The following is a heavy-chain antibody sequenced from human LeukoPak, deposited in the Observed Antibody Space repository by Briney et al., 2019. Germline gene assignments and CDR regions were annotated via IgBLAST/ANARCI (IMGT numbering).Heavy chain of an antibody. CDR1: GFTFSSYG. J-gene: IGHJ4*02. Sequence: GGSLRLSCAASGFTFSSYGMHWVRQAPGKGLEWVAVISYDGSNKYYADSVKGRFTISRDNSKNTLYLQMNSLRAEDTAVYYCAREWGIVVVTDGAHDYWGQGTLVTVSS. CDR2: ISYDGSNK. CDR3: AREWGIVVVTDGAHDY. D-gene: IGHD3-22*01. V-gene: IGHV3-30*03.